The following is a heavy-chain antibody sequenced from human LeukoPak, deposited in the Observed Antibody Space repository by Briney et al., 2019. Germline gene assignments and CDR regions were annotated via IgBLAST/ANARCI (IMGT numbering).Heavy chain of an antibody. CDR1: GFAFSNAW. Sequence: PGGSLRLPCAASGFAFSNAWMSWVRQAPGKGLEWVGRIKSKTDGGTTDYAAPVKGRFTISRDDSKNTLYLQINSLKTEDTAVYYCTTVFSGGISDYWGQGTLVTVSS. V-gene: IGHV3-15*01. J-gene: IGHJ4*02. CDR3: TTVFSGGISDY. D-gene: IGHD1-14*01. CDR2: IKSKTDGGTT.